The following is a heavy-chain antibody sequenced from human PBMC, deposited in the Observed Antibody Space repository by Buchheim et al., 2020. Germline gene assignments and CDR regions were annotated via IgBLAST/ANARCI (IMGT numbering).Heavy chain of an antibody. D-gene: IGHD3-3*01. CDR3: ARDGSDYDFWSGYYPWVHYYGMDV. CDR2: ISSSSSSTI. V-gene: IGHV3-48*01. J-gene: IGHJ6*02. Sequence: EVQLVESGGGLVQPGGSLRLSCAASGFTFSSYSMNWVRQAPGKWLEWVSYISSSSSSTIYYADSVKGRFTISRDNAQNSLYLQMNSLRAEDTAVYYCARDGSDYDFWSGYYPWVHYYGMDVWGQGTT. CDR1: GFTFSSYS.